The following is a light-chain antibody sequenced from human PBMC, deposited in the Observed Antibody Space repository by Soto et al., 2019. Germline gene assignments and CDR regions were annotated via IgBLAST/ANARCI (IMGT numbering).Light chain of an antibody. CDR3: QQYNNWPSYT. J-gene: IGKJ2*01. CDR2: GAS. CDR1: QSVSST. Sequence: EIVMTQSPATLSVSPGERATLSCRASQSVSSTLAWYQQKPGQAPRLLIYGASTRATCIPARFSGSGSGTEFTLTISRLQYEDFAVYYCQQYNNWPSYTFGQGTKLDIK. V-gene: IGKV3-15*01.